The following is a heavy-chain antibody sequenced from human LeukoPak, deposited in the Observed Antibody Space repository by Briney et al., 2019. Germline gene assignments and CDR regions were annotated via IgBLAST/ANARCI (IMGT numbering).Heavy chain of an antibody. CDR2: IYYSGST. Sequence: SETLSLTCTVSGGSISSYYWSWLRQPPGKGLEWIGYIYYSGSTNYNPSLKSRVTISVDTSKNQFSLKLSSVTAADTAVYYCARGYSYGSDYYFDYWGQGTLVTVSS. CDR3: ARGYSYGSDYYFDY. CDR1: GGSISSYY. J-gene: IGHJ4*02. V-gene: IGHV4-59*01. D-gene: IGHD5-18*01.